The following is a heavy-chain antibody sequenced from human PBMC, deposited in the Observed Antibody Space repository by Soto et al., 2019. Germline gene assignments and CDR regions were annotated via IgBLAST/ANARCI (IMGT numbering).Heavy chain of an antibody. CDR2: IITMFGTA. V-gene: IGHV1-69*12. J-gene: IGHJ4*02. D-gene: IGHD5-18*01. CDR1: GGTFSTYA. Sequence: QGQLVQSGAEVKKPESSVKVSCKAPGGTFSTYAISWVRQAPGQGLEWMGGIITMFGTANYAQRFQDRVTITADESTNTVYMELSSLRSEDTAVYFCASGIQLWLRRINNGYSGWGQGTLVTVSS. CDR3: ASGIQLWLRRINNGYSG.